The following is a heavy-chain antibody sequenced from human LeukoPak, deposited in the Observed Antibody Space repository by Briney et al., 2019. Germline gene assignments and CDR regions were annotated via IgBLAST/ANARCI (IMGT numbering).Heavy chain of an antibody. Sequence: SETLSLTCTVSGGSISSYYWSWIRQPAGKGLEWIGRIYTSGSTNYNPALKSRVTMSVDTSKNRFSLNLSSVSAADTVVYYCARDAGDPFDYWGQGILVTVSS. CDR2: IYTSGST. V-gene: IGHV4-4*07. CDR3: ARDAGDPFDY. J-gene: IGHJ4*02. D-gene: IGHD4-17*01. CDR1: GGSISSYY.